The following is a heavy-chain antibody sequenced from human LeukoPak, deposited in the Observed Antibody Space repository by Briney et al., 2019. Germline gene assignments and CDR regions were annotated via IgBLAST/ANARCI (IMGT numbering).Heavy chain of an antibody. Sequence: PSETLSLTCSVSGASISSGSNYWGWIRQPPGKTLEWIGSIYSSGSTYYNSSLQSRVIIIIDTPKNHFSLTLSSVTAADTAVYYCARAGRANTVTTFWYFDLWGRGTLVTVSS. CDR2: IYSSGST. CDR3: ARAGRANTVTTFWYFDL. V-gene: IGHV4-39*07. J-gene: IGHJ2*01. D-gene: IGHD4-17*01. CDR1: GASISSGSNY.